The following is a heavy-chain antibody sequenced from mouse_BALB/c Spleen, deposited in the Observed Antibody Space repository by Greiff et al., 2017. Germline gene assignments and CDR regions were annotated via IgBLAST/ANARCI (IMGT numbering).Heavy chain of an antibody. D-gene: IGHD1-1*01. J-gene: IGHJ1*01. V-gene: IGHV5-6-4*01. CDR2: ISSGGSYT. Sequence: EVKLMESGGGLVKPGGSLKLSCAASGFTFSSYTMSWVRQTPEKRLEWVATISSGGSYTYYPDSVKGRFTISRDNAKNTLYLQMSSLKSEDTAMYYCTREDYYYGSSPHWYFDVWGAGTTVTVSS. CDR1: GFTFSSYT. CDR3: TREDYYYGSSPHWYFDV.